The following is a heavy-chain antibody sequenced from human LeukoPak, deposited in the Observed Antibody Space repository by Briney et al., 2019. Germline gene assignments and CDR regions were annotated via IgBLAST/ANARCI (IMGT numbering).Heavy chain of an antibody. CDR3: ARELGYCSSTSCYGGGYYYYYGIYV. Sequence: SETLSLTRAVYGGSLSGYYWSWIRQPPGKGLEWIGEINHSGSTNYNPSLKSRVTISVDTSKNQFSLKLSSVIAADTAVYYCARELGYCSSTSCYGGGYYYYYGIYVWGQGTTVTVSS. D-gene: IGHD2-2*01. V-gene: IGHV4-34*01. CDR1: GGSLSGYY. CDR2: INHSGST. J-gene: IGHJ6*02.